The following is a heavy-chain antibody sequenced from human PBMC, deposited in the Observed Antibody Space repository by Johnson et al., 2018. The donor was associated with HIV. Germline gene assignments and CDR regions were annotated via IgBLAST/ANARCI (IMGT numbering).Heavy chain of an antibody. CDR2: ISYDGSNK. CDR3: ARDPSTAAADSKDAFDI. D-gene: IGHD6-13*01. CDR1: GFTFSSYG. J-gene: IGHJ3*02. Sequence: QVQLVESGGGVVQPGRSLRLSCAASGFTFSSYGMHWVRQAPGKGLEWVAVISYDGSNKYYADSVKGRFTISRDNAKNSLYLQMNSLRAEDTALYYCARDPSTAAADSKDAFDIWGQGTMVTVSS. V-gene: IGHV3-30*03.